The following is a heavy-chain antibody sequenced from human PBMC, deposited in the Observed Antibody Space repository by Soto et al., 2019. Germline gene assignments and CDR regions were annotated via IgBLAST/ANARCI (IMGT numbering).Heavy chain of an antibody. CDR1: GGSISSGGYY. J-gene: IGHJ4*02. V-gene: IGHV4-31*03. CDR2: IYYSGST. Sequence: TVSGGSISSGGYYWSWIRQHPGKGLEWIGYIYYSGSTYYNPSLKSRVTISVDTSKNQFSLKLSSVTAADTAVYYCARRCSGGSCYPRGGDYFDYWGQGTLVTVSS. CDR3: ARRCSGGSCYPRGGDYFDY. D-gene: IGHD2-15*01.